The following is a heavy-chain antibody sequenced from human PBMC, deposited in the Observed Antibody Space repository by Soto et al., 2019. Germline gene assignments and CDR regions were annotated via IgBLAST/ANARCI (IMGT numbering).Heavy chain of an antibody. J-gene: IGHJ6*02. CDR1: GGSISSSSYY. D-gene: IGHD6-19*01. Sequence: SETLSLPCTVSGGSISSSSYYWGWVRPPPGKGLEWIGEINHSGSTNYNPSLKSRVTISVDTSKNQFSLKLSSVTAADTAVYYCARGIEGWYQGRYYYGMDVWGQGTTVTVSS. CDR2: INHSGST. CDR3: ARGIEGWYQGRYYYGMDV. V-gene: IGHV4-39*07.